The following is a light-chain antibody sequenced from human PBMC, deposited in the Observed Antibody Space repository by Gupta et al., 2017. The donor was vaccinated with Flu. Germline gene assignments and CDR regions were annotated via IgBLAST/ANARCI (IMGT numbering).Light chain of an antibody. Sequence: DIVMTQSPDSLAVSLGERATINCKSSQSVLYSSNNKNYLAWYQQKPGQPPKLLIYWASTRESGVPDRFSGSGCGTDFTLTISSLQAEDVAVYYCQQYYSTASWTFGQGTKVEIK. CDR3: QQYYSTASWT. CDR2: WAS. CDR1: QSVLYSSNNKNY. J-gene: IGKJ1*01. V-gene: IGKV4-1*01.